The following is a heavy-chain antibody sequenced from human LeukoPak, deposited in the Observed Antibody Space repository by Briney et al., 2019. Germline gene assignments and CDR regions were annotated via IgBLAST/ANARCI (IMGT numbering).Heavy chain of an antibody. CDR2: INPSDGST. J-gene: IGHJ5*02. Sequence: ASVKVSCKASGYTFTSYYVHWVRQAPGQGLEWMGIINPSDGSTSYAQKFQGRVTMTRDTSTSTVYMELSSLRSEDTAVYYCAREGEYYYGSGSPEKSWFDPWGQGTLVTVSS. CDR3: AREGEYYYGSGSPEKSWFDP. CDR1: GYTFTSYY. V-gene: IGHV1-46*01. D-gene: IGHD3-10*01.